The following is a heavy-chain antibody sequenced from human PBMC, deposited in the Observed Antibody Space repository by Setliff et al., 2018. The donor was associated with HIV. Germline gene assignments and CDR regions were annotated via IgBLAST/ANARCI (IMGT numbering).Heavy chain of an antibody. Sequence: SETLSLTCAVSGGSMRSSGYSWTWIRQAPGKGLEWVGYIYYNGNAYYNPSLKSRVTISVDRSKNQFSLKLSSVTAADTAVYYCARRGDFFYYAMDVWGQGTTVNRLL. J-gene: IGHJ6*02. CDR1: GGSMRSSGYS. CDR3: ARRGDFFYYAMDV. V-gene: IGHV4-30-2*01. CDR2: IYYNGNA.